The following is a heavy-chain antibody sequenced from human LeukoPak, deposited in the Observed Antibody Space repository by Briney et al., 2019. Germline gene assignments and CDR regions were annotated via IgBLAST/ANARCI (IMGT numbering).Heavy chain of an antibody. J-gene: IGHJ4*02. CDR3: ASASPANDY. CDR2: ISNSGGNT. CDR1: GFTFSSFA. Sequence: GGSLRLSCAASGFTFSSFAMSWVRQAPRKGPEWVSGISNSGGNTYFADSVKGRFTISRDNSKNTLYLQMNNLRAEDTAIYYCASASPANDYWGQGTLVTVSS. V-gene: IGHV3-23*01. D-gene: IGHD2-2*01.